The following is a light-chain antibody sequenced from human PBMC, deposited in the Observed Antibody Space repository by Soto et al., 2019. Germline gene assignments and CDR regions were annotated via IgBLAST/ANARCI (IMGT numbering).Light chain of an antibody. J-gene: IGKJ1*01. CDR3: QQYNNYPST. CDR1: QSIGDW. CDR2: KAS. Sequence: DIQMTQSPSTLSASVGDRVTITCRASQSIGDWLAWYQQKPGKAPKLLIYKASSLESGVPSRFSGSGSGTEFTLTISSLQPDDFATYYCQQYNNYPSTFGQGTKVEIK. V-gene: IGKV1-5*03.